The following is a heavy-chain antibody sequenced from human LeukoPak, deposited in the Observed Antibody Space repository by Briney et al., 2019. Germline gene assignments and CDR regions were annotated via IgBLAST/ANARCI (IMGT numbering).Heavy chain of an antibody. CDR3: ARDPIVVVPAADAFDI. V-gene: IGHV3-53*01. J-gene: IGHJ3*02. CDR1: ALFVSNDY. Sequence: GRSLRLSCAPAALFVSNDYMCWVRQAAGRGLEWVSLIYSGDRTYYANSVKGGLPITRDNAKNTRYLQMNTLRADDTDVYYCARDPIVVVPAADAFDIWGQGTMVTVSS. D-gene: IGHD2-2*01. CDR2: IYSGDRT.